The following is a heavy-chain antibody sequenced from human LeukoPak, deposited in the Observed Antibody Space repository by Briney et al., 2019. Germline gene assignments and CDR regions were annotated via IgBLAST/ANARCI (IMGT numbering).Heavy chain of an antibody. D-gene: IGHD2-2*01. CDR2: ISHTGSSI. CDR3: AKAGGIYCSSASCPPDLFDS. V-gene: IGHV3-11*01. J-gene: IGHJ5*01. CDR1: GFTFSDEY. Sequence: KPGGSLRLSCAASGFTFSDEYMSWIRQAPGKGLEWISYISHTGSSIFYADSVKGRFTISRDNAKNSLYLQMDSLRAGDTAVYYCAKAGGIYCSSASCPPDLFDSWGQGTLVTVSS.